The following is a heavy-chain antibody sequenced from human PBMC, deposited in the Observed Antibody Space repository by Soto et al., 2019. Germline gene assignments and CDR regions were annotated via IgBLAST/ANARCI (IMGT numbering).Heavy chain of an antibody. CDR2: IYYSGST. V-gene: IGHV4-31*03. J-gene: IGHJ4*02. D-gene: IGHD3-22*01. CDR3: ARERVDSSGYNHYFDY. CDR1: GGSISSGGYY. Sequence: SETLSLTCTVSGGSISSGGYYWSWIRQHPGKGLEWIGYIYYSGSTYYNPSLKSRVTISVDTSKNQFSLKLSSVTAADTAVYYCARERVDSSGYNHYFDYWGQGTLVTVSS.